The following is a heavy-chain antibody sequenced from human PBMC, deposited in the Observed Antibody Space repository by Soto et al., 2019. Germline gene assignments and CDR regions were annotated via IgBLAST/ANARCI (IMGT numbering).Heavy chain of an antibody. Sequence: ASVKVSCKASGYTFTSYDINRVRQATGQGLEWMGWMNPNSGNTGYAQKFQGRVTMTRNTSISTAYMELSSLRSEDTAVYYCASSMHCSSTSCYRYYYYYMDVWGKGTTVTVSS. CDR2: MNPNSGNT. D-gene: IGHD2-2*01. CDR3: ASSMHCSSTSCYRYYYYYMDV. J-gene: IGHJ6*03. V-gene: IGHV1-8*01. CDR1: GYTFTSYD.